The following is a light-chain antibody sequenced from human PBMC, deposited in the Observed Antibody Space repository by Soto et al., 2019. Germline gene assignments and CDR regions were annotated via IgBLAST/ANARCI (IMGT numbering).Light chain of an antibody. V-gene: IGLV2-14*01. CDR3: SSYGSTSARYV. CDR1: SSDVGAYNY. J-gene: IGLJ1*01. CDR2: EVR. Sequence: QSALAQPASVSGSSGQSITISCTGTSSDVGAYNYVSWYQQHPGKAPKLMIYEVRGRPSGVSNRFSGSKSGNTASLTISGLQAEDEGDYFCSSYGSTSARYVFGTGTKLTVL.